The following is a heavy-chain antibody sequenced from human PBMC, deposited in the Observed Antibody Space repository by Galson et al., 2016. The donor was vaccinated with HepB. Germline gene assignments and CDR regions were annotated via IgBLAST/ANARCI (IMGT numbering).Heavy chain of an antibody. J-gene: IGHJ4*02. CDR2: IRSQTYGGTT. CDR1: GFTFADYA. CDR3: TRLSGYTYGHDLDY. V-gene: IGHV3-49*03. D-gene: IGHD5-18*01. Sequence: SLRLSCATSGFTFADYAMTWFRQTPGKGLEWVGFIRSQTYGGTTDYAASVEGRFTISRDDSKSIVYLQMNSLKTEDTALYYCTRLSGYTYGHDLDYWGQGTLVTVSS.